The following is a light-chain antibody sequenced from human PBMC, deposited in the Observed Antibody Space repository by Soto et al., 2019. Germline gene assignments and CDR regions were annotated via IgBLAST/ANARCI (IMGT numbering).Light chain of an antibody. CDR2: AAS. Sequence: DIQMTQSPSSLSASLRDRVTITCRASQSISTYIDWFQQKPGKAPKLLISAASTLQSGVPSRFSGSGSGTDFTLTISSLQPEDFATYFCQQSHSVPLTFGGGTKVEIK. V-gene: IGKV1-39*01. CDR3: QQSHSVPLT. CDR1: QSISTY. J-gene: IGKJ4*01.